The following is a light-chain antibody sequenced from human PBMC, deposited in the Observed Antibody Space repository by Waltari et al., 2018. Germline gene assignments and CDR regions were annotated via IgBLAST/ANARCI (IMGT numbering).Light chain of an antibody. V-gene: IGKV1D-12*01. J-gene: IGKJ3*01. CDR3: QQANSFPPT. CDR2: AAS. CDR1: QDVARW. Sequence: DIQMTQSPSSVSASVGDRVTITCRASQDVARWLAWYQQKPGKAPNLLIYAASSLHSGVPSRFSGSRSGTDFTLTISSLQPDDFATDYCQQANSFPPTFRPGTTVDIK.